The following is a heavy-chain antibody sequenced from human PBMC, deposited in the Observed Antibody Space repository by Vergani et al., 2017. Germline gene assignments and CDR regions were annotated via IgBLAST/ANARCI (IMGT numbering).Heavy chain of an antibody. CDR3: AREYRYSGSYGLAFDY. D-gene: IGHD1-26*01. CDR2: ISSSSSYI. J-gene: IGHJ4*02. Sequence: EVQLVESGGGLVQPGGSLRLSCAASGFTFSSYSMNWVRQAPGKGLEWVSSISSSSSYIYYADSVKGRFTISRDNAKNSLYPQMNSLRAEDTAVYYCAREYRYSGSYGLAFDYWGQGTLVTVSS. CDR1: GFTFSSYS. V-gene: IGHV3-21*01.